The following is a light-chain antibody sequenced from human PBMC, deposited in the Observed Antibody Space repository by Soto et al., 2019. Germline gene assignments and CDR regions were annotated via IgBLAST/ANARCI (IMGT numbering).Light chain of an antibody. Sequence: EIVLTQSPGTLSLSPGERATLSCRASQSVSVNSLAWYQQKGGQAPRLLIYHASTRAAGIPDRFSGSGSGTEFTLTISSLQSEDFAVYYCQQYTVWPFTFGGGTKVDIK. J-gene: IGKJ4*01. V-gene: IGKV3-15*01. CDR1: QSVSVN. CDR3: QQYTVWPFT. CDR2: HAS.